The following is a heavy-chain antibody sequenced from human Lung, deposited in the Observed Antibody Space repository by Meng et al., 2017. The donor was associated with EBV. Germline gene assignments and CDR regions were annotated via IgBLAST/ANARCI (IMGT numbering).Heavy chain of an antibody. CDR1: GFSLSTRGVG. CDR2: IYWDDDK. V-gene: IGHV2-5*02. D-gene: IGHD6-6*01. CDR3: AHLITARPFDY. Sequence: QITLKQSGPTLVKPTQTLTLTCSFSGFSLSTRGVGVGWIRQPPGKALEWLALIYWDDDKRYNPSLKSRLTITKDTSKNQVVPTVTNMDPVDTATYYCAHLITARPFDYWGQGTLVTVSS. J-gene: IGHJ4*02.